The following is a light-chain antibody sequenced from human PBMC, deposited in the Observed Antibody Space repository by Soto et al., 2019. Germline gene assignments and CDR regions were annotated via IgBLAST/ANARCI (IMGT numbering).Light chain of an antibody. CDR1: QRVTSTY. V-gene: IGKV3-20*01. J-gene: IGKJ1*01. CDR2: GTS. CDR3: EQFESSPRT. Sequence: IVLTQSPGTLSLSPGERATLSCRASQRVTSTYLAWYQQTPGQAPRLLIYGTSNRATGVPDRFSGSGSGTDFTLNISGLEAEDFVVYYCEQFESSPRTFGQGTKVEIK.